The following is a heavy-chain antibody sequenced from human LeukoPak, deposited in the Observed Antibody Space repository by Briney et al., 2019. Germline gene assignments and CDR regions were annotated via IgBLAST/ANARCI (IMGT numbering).Heavy chain of an antibody. CDR2: IWYDGSNK. Sequence: GRSLRLSCAASGFTFSSYGMHWVRQAPGKGLEWVAVIWYDGSNKYYADSVKGRFTISRDNSKNTLYLQMNSLRAEDTAVYYCANDTNDYSNYNWFDPWGQGTLVTVSS. CDR3: ANDTNDYSNYNWFDP. D-gene: IGHD4-11*01. V-gene: IGHV3-33*06. CDR1: GFTFSSYG. J-gene: IGHJ5*02.